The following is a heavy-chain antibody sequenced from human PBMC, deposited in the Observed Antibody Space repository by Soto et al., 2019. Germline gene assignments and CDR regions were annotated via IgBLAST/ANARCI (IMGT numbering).Heavy chain of an antibody. Sequence: QVQLVQSGAEVRQPASSVKVSCKTSGATFSSYAITWVRQAPGQGLEWMGGIVPTVDTSTYAQKFQGRVKITADKFTNTVYMELSSLRSDATAVYYCVRVVAIPGYPDNWGQGTLVTVSS. J-gene: IGHJ4*02. CDR2: IVPTVDTS. V-gene: IGHV1-69*14. D-gene: IGHD5-12*01. CDR3: VRVVAIPGYPDN. CDR1: GATFSSYA.